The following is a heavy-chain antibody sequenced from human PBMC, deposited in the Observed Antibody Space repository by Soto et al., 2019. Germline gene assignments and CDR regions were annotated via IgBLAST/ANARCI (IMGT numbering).Heavy chain of an antibody. D-gene: IGHD3-22*01. V-gene: IGHV3-30-3*01. CDR3: ARGSQYSYDGSCPLDY. J-gene: IGHJ4*02. CDR1: EFTFSTYT. CDR2: ISYDGSNN. Sequence: PGGSLRLCCAASEFTFSTYTIHWVRQAPRKGLEWVALISYDGSNNYYADSVKGRFTISRDNSKNTLSLQMTSLRAGDTAVYFCARGSQYSYDGSCPLDYWGQGTLVTVSS.